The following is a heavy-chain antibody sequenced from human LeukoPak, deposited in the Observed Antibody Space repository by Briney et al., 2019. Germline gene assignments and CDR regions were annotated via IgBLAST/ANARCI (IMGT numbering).Heavy chain of an antibody. Sequence: GESLKISCKASGYSFSSYWIGWVRHMPGKGLEWMGIIYPGDSDTRYSPSFQGQVTISADKSISTAYLQWSSLRASDTAMYYRARRRLGNYYFDYWGQGTLVTVSS. V-gene: IGHV5-51*01. J-gene: IGHJ4*02. D-gene: IGHD7-27*01. CDR3: ARRRLGNYYFDY. CDR2: IYPGDSDT. CDR1: GYSFSSYW.